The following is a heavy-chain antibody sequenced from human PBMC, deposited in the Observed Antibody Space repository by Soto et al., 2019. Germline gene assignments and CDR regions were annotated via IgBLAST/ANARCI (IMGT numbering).Heavy chain of an antibody. CDR2: LSSSKTYI. J-gene: IGHJ3*02. V-gene: IGHV3-48*02. CDR3: VRDSGWAFDS. Sequence: EVQLVESGGDLVQPGQSLRLSCAASGFRFSSYSMNWVRQAPGKGLEWISYLSSSKTYIWYADSVKGRFTISRDTAKNSLSLQMNSLRDEDTAVYYCVRDSGWAFDSWGLGTMVTVSS. CDR1: GFRFSSYS. D-gene: IGHD6-19*01.